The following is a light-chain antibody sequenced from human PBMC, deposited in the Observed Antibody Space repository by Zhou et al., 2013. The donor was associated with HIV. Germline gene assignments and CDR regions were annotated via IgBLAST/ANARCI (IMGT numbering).Light chain of an antibody. V-gene: IGKV3-20*01. CDR1: QSISSSY. Sequence: ESVLTQSPGTLSLSPGERATLSCRASQSISSSYLAWYQQKPGQAPRLLIYGASTRATGIPDRFSGSGSGTDFTLTISRLKPEDFAVYYCQQYRSSPGITFGPGTKVDIK. CDR3: QQYRSSPGIT. CDR2: GAS. J-gene: IGKJ3*01.